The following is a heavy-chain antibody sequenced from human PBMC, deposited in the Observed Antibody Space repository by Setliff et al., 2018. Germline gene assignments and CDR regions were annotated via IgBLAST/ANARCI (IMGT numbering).Heavy chain of an antibody. Sequence: GGSLRLSCAASGFTYSSEAMSWVRQAPGKGLEWVSTVSGSGDNAYYTDSVKGRFTTSRDNSKNTLSLQMNSLRAEDTAVYYCAKEIQPRRGPVYESSGLAFDYWGQGTLVTVS. D-gene: IGHD3-22*01. V-gene: IGHV3-23*01. CDR1: GFTYSSEA. J-gene: IGHJ4*01. CDR2: VSGSGDNA. CDR3: AKEIQPRRGPVYESSGLAFDY.